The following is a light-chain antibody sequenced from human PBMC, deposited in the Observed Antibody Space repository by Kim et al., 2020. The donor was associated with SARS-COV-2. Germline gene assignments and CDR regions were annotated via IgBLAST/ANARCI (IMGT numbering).Light chain of an antibody. CDR2: AAS. J-gene: IGKJ4*01. CDR3: QQYNNWPPELT. CDR1: QSVSSN. Sequence: EIVMTQSPATLSVSPGERANLSCRASQSVSSNLAWYQQRPGQAPSLLIYAASIRATGIPARFSGSGSGTEFTLTISSLQSEDFAVYYCQQYNNWPPELTFGGGTKVDIK. V-gene: IGKV3-15*01.